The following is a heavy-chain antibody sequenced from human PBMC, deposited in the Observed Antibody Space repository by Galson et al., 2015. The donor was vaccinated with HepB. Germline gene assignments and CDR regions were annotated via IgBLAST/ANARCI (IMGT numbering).Heavy chain of an antibody. D-gene: IGHD2-15*01. V-gene: IGHV1-69*06. CDR2: SIPIFGTA. J-gene: IGHJ4*02. CDR3: ARGIVVVPTAWGIYLEY. CDR1: GGTFSTYA. Sequence: SVKVSCKASGGTFSTYAIIRVRQAPGQGLEWMGGSIPIFGTADYAQKFQGRVTITADKSTTTAYMELSSLTSEDTAVYYCARGIVVVPTAWGIYLEYWGQGTLVTVSS.